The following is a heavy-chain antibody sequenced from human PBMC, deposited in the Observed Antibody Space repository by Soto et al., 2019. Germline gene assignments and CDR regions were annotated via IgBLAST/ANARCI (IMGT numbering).Heavy chain of an antibody. V-gene: IGHV3-30*03. J-gene: IGHJ6*02. Sequence: GGSLRLSCAASGFTFSSYGMHWVRQAPGKGLEWVAVISYDGSNKYYADSVKGRFTISRDNSKNTLYLQMNSLRAEDTAVYYCVGYSYGYWDYGMDVWGQGTSVTVSS. CDR1: GFTFSSYG. CDR3: VGYSYGYWDYGMDV. CDR2: ISYDGSNK. D-gene: IGHD5-18*01.